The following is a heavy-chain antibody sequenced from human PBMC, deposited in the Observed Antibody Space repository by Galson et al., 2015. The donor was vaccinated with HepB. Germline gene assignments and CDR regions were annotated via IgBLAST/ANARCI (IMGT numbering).Heavy chain of an antibody. CDR1: GFTFSSYG. CDR3: AKDGDYYGSGSYPWRGYYFDY. CDR2: ISYDGSNK. D-gene: IGHD3-10*01. V-gene: IGHV3-30*18. J-gene: IGHJ4*02. Sequence: SLRLSCAASGFTFSSYGMHWVRQAPGKGLEWVAVISYDGSNKYYADSVKGRFTISRDNSKNTLYLQMNSLRAEDTAVYYCAKDGDYYGSGSYPWRGYYFDYWGQGTLVTVSS.